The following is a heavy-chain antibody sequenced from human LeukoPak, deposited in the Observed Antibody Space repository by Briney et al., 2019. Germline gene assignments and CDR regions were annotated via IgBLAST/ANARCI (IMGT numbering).Heavy chain of an antibody. J-gene: IGHJ3*02. CDR2: IYDSGST. V-gene: IGHV4-39*01. CDR3: ARRAVAGTGSGTYAFDI. D-gene: IGHD6-19*01. CDR1: GGSIRSSHYY. Sequence: NSSETLSLTCTVSGGSIRSSHYYWGWIRQPPGKGLEWIGSIYDSGSTYYDPSLKSRVTISVDTSKNQFSLKFSSVIAADTAVYYCARRAVAGTGSGTYAFDIWGQGTMVTVSS.